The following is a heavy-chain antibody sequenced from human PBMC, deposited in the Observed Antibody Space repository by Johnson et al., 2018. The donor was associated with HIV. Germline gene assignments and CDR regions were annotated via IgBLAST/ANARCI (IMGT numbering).Heavy chain of an antibody. V-gene: IGHV3-20*04. CDR2: INWNGGRT. J-gene: IGHJ3*02. D-gene: IGHD2-21*01. CDR1: GFTFHDYG. Sequence: MQLVESGGGVIRPGGSLRLSCAASGFTFHDYGMSWVRQAPGKGLEWVSGINWNGGRTGYADSVKGRFTISRDNAKNSLYLQMNSLRAEDTALYYCARVVVVIAIGGTDAFDIWGQGTMVTVSS. CDR3: ARVVVVIAIGGTDAFDI.